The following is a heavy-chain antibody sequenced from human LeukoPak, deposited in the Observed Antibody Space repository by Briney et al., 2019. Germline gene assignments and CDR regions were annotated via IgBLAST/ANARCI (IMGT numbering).Heavy chain of an antibody. CDR3: ARSWRFCSGDSCYPIDY. J-gene: IGHJ4*02. D-gene: IGHD2-15*01. Sequence: ASVKVSCKASGYIFTDYYMHWVRQAPGQGLEWMGWINPNSGGTNYAQKFQGRVTMTRDTSISTAYMELSRLRSDDTAVYYCARSWRFCSGDSCYPIDYWGQGTLVTVSS. V-gene: IGHV1-2*02. CDR1: GYIFTDYY. CDR2: INPNSGGT.